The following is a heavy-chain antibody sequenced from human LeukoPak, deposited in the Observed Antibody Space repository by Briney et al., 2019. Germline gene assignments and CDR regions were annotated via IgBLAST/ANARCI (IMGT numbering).Heavy chain of an antibody. CDR2: INHSGST. V-gene: IGHV4-34*01. D-gene: IGHD4-11*01. CDR1: GGSFSGYY. J-gene: IGHJ4*02. Sequence: NPSETLSLTCAVYGGSFSGYYWSWIRQPPGKGLEWIGEINHSGSTNYNPSLKSRVTISVDTSKNQFSLKLSSVTAADTAVYYCARGTTFDYWGRGTLVTVSS. CDR3: ARGTTFDY.